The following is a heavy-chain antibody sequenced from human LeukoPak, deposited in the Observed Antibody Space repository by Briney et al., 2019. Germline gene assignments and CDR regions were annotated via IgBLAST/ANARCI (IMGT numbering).Heavy chain of an antibody. J-gene: IGHJ5*02. V-gene: IGHV3-7*01. D-gene: IGHD3-3*01. CDR1: GFTFSSYA. CDR2: IKQDGSEK. Sequence: GGSLRLSCAASGFTFSSYAMSWVRQAPGKGLEWVANIKQDGSEKYYVDSVKGRFTISRDNAKNSLYLQMNSLRAEDTAVYYCARGPSYDFWSGYEDNWFDPWGQGTLVTVSS. CDR3: ARGPSYDFWSGYEDNWFDP.